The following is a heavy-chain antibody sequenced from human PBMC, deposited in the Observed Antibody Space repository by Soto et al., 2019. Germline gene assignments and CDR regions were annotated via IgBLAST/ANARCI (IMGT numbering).Heavy chain of an antibody. V-gene: IGHV4-34*01. CDR3: ARVRQGCSANNCYFDP. D-gene: IGHD1-1*01. J-gene: IGHJ5*01. CDR2: INHSGST. CDR1: GGSFSGYY. Sequence: SETLSLTCAVYGGSFSGYYWSWIRQPPGKGLEWIGEINHSGSTNYNPSLKSRVTISVDTSKNQFSLKLSSVTAADTAVYYCARVRQGCSANNCYFDPWGQGTQVTVSS.